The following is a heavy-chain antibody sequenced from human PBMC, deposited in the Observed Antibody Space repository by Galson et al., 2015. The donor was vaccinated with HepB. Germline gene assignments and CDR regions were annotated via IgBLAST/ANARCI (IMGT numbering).Heavy chain of an antibody. J-gene: IGHJ3*02. CDR2: ISGSGGSK. CDR1: GFTFSSYA. D-gene: IGHD3-10*01. Sequence: SLRLSCAASGFTFSSYAMSWVRQAPGKGLEWVSAISGSGGSKYYADSVKGRFTISRDNSKNTLYLQMNSLRAEDTAVYYCAKVWFGELVLDSVRAFDIWGQGTMVTVSS. V-gene: IGHV3-23*01. CDR3: AKVWFGELVLDSVRAFDI.